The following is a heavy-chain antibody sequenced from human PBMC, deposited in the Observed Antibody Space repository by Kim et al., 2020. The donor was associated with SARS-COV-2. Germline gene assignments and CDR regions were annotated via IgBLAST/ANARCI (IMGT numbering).Heavy chain of an antibody. CDR3: ARGPQYYDFWSGAVGFDY. V-gene: IGHV3-21*01. D-gene: IGHD3-3*01. CDR1: GFTFSSYS. J-gene: IGHJ4*02. CDR2: ISSSSSYI. Sequence: GGSLRLSCAASGFTFSSYSMNWVRQAPGKGLEWVSSISSSSSYIYYADSVKGRFTISRDNAKNSLYLQMNSLRAEDTAVYYCARGPQYYDFWSGAVGFDYWGQGTLVTVSS.